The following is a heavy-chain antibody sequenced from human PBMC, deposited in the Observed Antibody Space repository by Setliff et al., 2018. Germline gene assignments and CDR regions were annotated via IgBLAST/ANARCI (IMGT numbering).Heavy chain of an antibody. Sequence: KVSCKASGGTFSRYGISWVRQAPGQGLEWMGGTIPIFGTTDYAQKFQGRVTIITDESTSTAFMQLSSLRSEDTAVYYCVREGVDSRSSTDYRYYMDVWGKGTTVTVSS. CDR3: VREGVDSRSSTDYRYYMDV. D-gene: IGHD3-22*01. V-gene: IGHV1-69*05. CDR2: TIPIFGTT. CDR1: GGTFSRYG. J-gene: IGHJ6*03.